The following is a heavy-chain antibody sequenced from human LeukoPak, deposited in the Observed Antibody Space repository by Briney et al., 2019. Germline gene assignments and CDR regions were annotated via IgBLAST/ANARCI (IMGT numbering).Heavy chain of an antibody. CDR1: GFTFSSYA. CDR2: ISYDGSNQ. V-gene: IGHV3-30-3*01. Sequence: GGSLRLSCAASGFTFSSYAMHWVRQAPGKGLEWVAFISYDGSNQYYADSVKGRFSISRDNSKNTLYVQMNSLGAEDTAVYYCARDYPNYYFDYWGQGALVIVSS. D-gene: IGHD1-1*01. CDR3: ARDYPNYYFDY. J-gene: IGHJ4*02.